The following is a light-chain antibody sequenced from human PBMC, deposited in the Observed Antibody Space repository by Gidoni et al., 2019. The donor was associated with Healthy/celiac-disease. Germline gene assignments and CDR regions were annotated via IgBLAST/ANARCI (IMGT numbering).Light chain of an antibody. V-gene: IGKV3-11*01. CDR2: DAS. CDR1: QSVSSY. J-gene: IGKJ1*01. Sequence: EIVLTPSLATLSLSPGVRATLSCRASQSVSSYLAWYQQKPGQAPRLLIYDASNRATGTPARFSGSGSGTDFTLTISSLEPEDFAVYYCQQRSNWPPWTFGQGTKVEIK. CDR3: QQRSNWPPWT.